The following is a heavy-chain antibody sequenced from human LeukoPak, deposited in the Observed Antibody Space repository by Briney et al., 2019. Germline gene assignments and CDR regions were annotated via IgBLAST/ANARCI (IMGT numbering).Heavy chain of an antibody. J-gene: IGHJ4*02. CDR1: GYSISSGYY. D-gene: IGHD1-7*01. CDR2: IYHSGST. V-gene: IGHV4-38-2*02. Sequence: PSETLSLTCTVSGYSISSGYYWGWIRQPPGKGLERIGSIYHSGSTYYNPSLKSRVTISVDTSKNQFSLKLSSVTAADTAVYYCATTYNWNYEPPFLWGQGTLVTVSS. CDR3: ATTYNWNYEPPFL.